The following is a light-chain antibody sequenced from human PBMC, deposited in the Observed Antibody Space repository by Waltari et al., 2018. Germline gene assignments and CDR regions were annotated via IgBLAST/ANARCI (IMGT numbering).Light chain of an antibody. J-gene: IGLJ3*02. Sequence: QSVLTQAPSVSAAPGQTVTISCSGTTPNIGNNYVSWYQQLPGAAPKIVIYEDNRRPSGLPDRFPGSKSGASATLGITGLQTGDEADYYCGSWDSSLGIGVLGGGTRLTVL. CDR2: EDN. V-gene: IGLV1-51*01. CDR1: TPNIGNNY. CDR3: GSWDSSLGIGV.